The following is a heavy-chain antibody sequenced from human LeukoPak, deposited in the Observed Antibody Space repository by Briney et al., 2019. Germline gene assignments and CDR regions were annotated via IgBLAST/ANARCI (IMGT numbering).Heavy chain of an antibody. J-gene: IGHJ4*02. CDR3: AREKGYMVRGKLGY. V-gene: IGHV4-61*02. Sequence: SETLSLTCTVSGGSISGNYYWSWIRQPAGKGLEWIGRIYARGNTNYNPSLKSRVTISVDTSKNQFSLKLSSVTAADTAVYYCAREKGYMVRGKLGYWGQGTLVTVSS. D-gene: IGHD3-10*01. CDR1: GGSISGNYY. CDR2: IYARGNT.